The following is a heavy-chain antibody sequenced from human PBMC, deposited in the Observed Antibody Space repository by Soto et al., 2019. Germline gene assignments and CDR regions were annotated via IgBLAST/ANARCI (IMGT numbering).Heavy chain of an antibody. CDR1: GFTFSSYG. CDR2: ISYDGSNK. J-gene: IGHJ4*02. V-gene: IGHV3-30*18. D-gene: IGHD3-22*01. CDR3: AKDFHYYDSSGYDY. Sequence: SLILSCAASGFTFSSYGMHWVRQAPGKGLEWVAVISYDGSNKYYADSVKGRFTISRDNSKNTLYLQMNSLRAEDTAVYYCAKDFHYYDSSGYDYWGQGTLVTVSS.